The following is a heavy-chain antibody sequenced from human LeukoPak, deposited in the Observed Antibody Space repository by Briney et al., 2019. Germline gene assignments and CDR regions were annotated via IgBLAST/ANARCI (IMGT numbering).Heavy chain of an antibody. V-gene: IGHV1-8*01. CDR1: GYTFTSYD. Sequence: ASVKVSCKASGYTFTSYDINWVRQATGQGLEWMGWMNPNSGNTGYAQKFQGRVTMTEDTSTDTAYMELSSLRSEDTAVYYCATGSSGYSFDYWGQGTLVTVSS. CDR2: MNPNSGNT. J-gene: IGHJ4*02. CDR3: ATGSSGYSFDY. D-gene: IGHD5-18*01.